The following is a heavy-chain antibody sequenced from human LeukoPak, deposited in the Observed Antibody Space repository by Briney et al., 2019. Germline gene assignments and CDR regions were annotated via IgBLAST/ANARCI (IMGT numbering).Heavy chain of an antibody. J-gene: IGHJ4*02. V-gene: IGHV1-18*01. CDR1: GYTFTSYG. D-gene: IGHD2-2*01. CDR3: AREGYCNSTSCDKPFDY. CDR2: ISAYNGNT. Sequence: ASVKVSCKASGYTFTSYGITWVRQAPGQGLEWMGWISAYNGNTNYAQKLQGRVTMTTDTSTSTAYMELRSLRSDDTALYYCAREGYCNSTSCDKPFDYWGQGTLVTISS.